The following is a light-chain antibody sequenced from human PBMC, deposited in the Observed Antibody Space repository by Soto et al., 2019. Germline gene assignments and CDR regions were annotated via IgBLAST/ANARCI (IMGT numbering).Light chain of an antibody. V-gene: IGLV2-14*01. CDR2: EVS. CDR1: SGDVGGYNY. Sequence: QSVLTQPRSVSVSPGQSITISCTGSSGDVGGYNYVSWYQQHPGKAPKLMIYEVSNRPSGVSNRFSGSKSGNTASLTISGLQAEDEADYYCSSYTSTSTHYVFGTGTKV. J-gene: IGLJ1*01. CDR3: SSYTSTSTHYV.